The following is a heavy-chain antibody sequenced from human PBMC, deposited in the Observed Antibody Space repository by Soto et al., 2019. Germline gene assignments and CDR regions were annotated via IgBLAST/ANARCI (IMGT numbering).Heavy chain of an antibody. J-gene: IGHJ4*02. V-gene: IGHV3-9*01. CDR2: ISWNSGSI. CDR1: GFTFDDYA. CDR3: AKARRIAVADDYFDY. Sequence: PGGSPRLSCAASGFTFDDYAMHWVRQAPGKGLEWVSGISWNSGSIGYADSVKGRFTISRDNAKNSLYLQMNSLRAEDTALYYCAKARRIAVADDYFDYWGQGTLVTVSS. D-gene: IGHD6-19*01.